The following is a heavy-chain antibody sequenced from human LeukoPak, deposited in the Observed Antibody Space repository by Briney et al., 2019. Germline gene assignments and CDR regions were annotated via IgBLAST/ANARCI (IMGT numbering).Heavy chain of an antibody. CDR2: IYYSGST. CDR1: SGSISSYY. J-gene: IGHJ4*02. Sequence: PSETLSLTCTVSSGSISSYYWSWIRQPPGKGLEWIGYIYYSGSTNYNPSLKSRVTISVDTSKNQFSLKLSSVTAADTAAYYCARTDSSSWYGWFDYWGQGTLVTVSS. V-gene: IGHV4-59*01. D-gene: IGHD6-13*01. CDR3: ARTDSSSWYGWFDY.